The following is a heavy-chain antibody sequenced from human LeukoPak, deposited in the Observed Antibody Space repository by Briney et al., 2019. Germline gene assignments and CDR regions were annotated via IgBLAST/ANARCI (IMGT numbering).Heavy chain of an antibody. CDR2: INHSGST. CDR3: ARHPNPLWFGELVMDV. Sequence: SETLSLTCAVYGGSFSGYYWSWIRQPPGEGLEWSGEINHSGSTNYNPSLKSRVTISVDTSKNQFSLKLSSVTAADTAVYYGARHPNPLWFGELVMDVWGKGTTVTISS. V-gene: IGHV4-34*01. J-gene: IGHJ6*04. D-gene: IGHD3-10*01. CDR1: GGSFSGYY.